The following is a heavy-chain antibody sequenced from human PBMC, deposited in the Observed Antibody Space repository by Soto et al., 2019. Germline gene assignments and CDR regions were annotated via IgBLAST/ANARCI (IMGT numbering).Heavy chain of an antibody. CDR3: ARGTGYGSGWAGVHAFDI. D-gene: IGHD6-19*01. J-gene: IGHJ3*02. V-gene: IGHV4-30-2*01. CDR2: IYHSGST. CDR1: GGSISSGGYS. Sequence: SETLSLTCAVSGGSISSGGYSWSWIRQPPGKGLEWIEYIYHSGSTYYNPSLKSRVTISVDRSKNQFSLKLSSVTAADTAVYYCARGTGYGSGWAGVHAFDIWGQGTMVTVSS.